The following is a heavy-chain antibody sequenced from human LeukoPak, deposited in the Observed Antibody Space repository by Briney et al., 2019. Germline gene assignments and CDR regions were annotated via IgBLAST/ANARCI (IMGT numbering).Heavy chain of an antibody. J-gene: IGHJ4*02. Sequence: GASVKVSCKASGYTFTSYGISWVRQAPGQGLEWIGWISAYNGNTNYAQKLQGRVTMTTDTSTSTAYMELRSLRSDDTAVYYCARDRYYDSSYYFDYWGQGTLVTVSS. CDR1: GYTFTSYG. D-gene: IGHD3-22*01. V-gene: IGHV1-18*01. CDR3: ARDRYYDSSYYFDY. CDR2: ISAYNGNT.